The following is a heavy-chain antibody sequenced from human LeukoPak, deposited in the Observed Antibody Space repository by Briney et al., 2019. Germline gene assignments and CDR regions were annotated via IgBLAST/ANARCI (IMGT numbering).Heavy chain of an antibody. Sequence: SETLSLTCTVSGGSISSYYWSWIRQPPGKGLEWIAYIHYSGSTYSNPSLKSRVTISVDTSKNQFSLNLSSVTAADTAVYYCASFDSSGGLNYFDYWGQGTLVTVSS. D-gene: IGHD3-22*01. V-gene: IGHV4-59*01. J-gene: IGHJ4*02. CDR3: ASFDSSGGLNYFDY. CDR2: IHYSGST. CDR1: GGSISSYY.